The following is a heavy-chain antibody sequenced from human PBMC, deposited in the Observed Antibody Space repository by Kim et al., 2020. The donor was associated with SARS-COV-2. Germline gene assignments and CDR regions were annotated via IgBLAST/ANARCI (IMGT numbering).Heavy chain of an antibody. J-gene: IGHJ4*02. CDR3: ARVGYASTPYFFDY. Sequence: GGCLRLSCAASGFTFNIYWMTWFRQAPGQGLEWVANIKHDGSDKYYVDSMRGRFTISRDNAKNSVYLQMNSLRVEDTAVYYCARVGYASTPYFFDYSGQG. CDR1: GFTFNIYW. V-gene: IGHV3-7*01. D-gene: IGHD5-18*01. CDR2: IKHDGSDK.